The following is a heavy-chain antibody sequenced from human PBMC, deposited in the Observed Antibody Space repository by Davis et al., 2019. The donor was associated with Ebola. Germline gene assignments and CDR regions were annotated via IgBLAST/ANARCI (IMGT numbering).Heavy chain of an antibody. Sequence: GGSLRLSCAASGFTFSSYSMNWVRQAPGKGLEWVSSISSSSSYIYYADSVKGRFTISRDNAKNSLYLQMNSLRAEDTAGYYCASPRRPTVTAYYYYYGMDVWGQGTTVTVSS. CDR3: ASPRRPTVTAYYYYYGMDV. CDR2: ISSSSSYI. CDR1: GFTFSSYS. D-gene: IGHD4-11*01. J-gene: IGHJ6*02. V-gene: IGHV3-21*01.